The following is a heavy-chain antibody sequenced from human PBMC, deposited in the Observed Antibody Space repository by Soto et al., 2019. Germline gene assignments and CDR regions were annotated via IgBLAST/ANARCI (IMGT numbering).Heavy chain of an antibody. CDR1: GYTFTSYD. D-gene: IGHD3-10*01. V-gene: IGHV1-8*01. CDR2: MNPNSGNT. J-gene: IGHJ5*02. Sequence: GASVKVSCKASGYTFTSYDINWVRQATGQGLEWMGWMNPNSGNTGYAQKFQGRVTMTRNTSISTAYMELSSLRPEDTAVYYCATLRGFPSNWFDPWGQGTLVTVSS. CDR3: ATLRGFPSNWFDP.